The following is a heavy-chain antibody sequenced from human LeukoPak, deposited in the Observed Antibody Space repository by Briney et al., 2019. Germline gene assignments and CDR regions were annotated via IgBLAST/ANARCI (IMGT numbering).Heavy chain of an antibody. D-gene: IGHD4-17*01. J-gene: IGHJ4*02. CDR2: IYYSGST. CDR3: ARGFDDYGDHALDY. V-gene: IGHV4-59*01. CDR1: GGSISSYY. Sequence: SETLSLTCTVSGGSISSYYWSWIRQPPGKGLEWIGYIYYSGSTNYNPSLKSRVTISVDTSKNQFYLKLSSVTAADTAVYYCARGFDDYGDHALDYWGQGTLVTVSS.